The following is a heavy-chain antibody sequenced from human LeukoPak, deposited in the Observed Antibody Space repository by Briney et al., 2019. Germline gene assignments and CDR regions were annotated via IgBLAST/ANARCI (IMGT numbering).Heavy chain of an antibody. Sequence: SQTLSLTCAVSGGSISSGGYSWSWIRQPPGKGLEWIGYIYHTGSTYYNPSLRSRVTISVDRSKYQFSLRLSSVTAADTAVYYCARGESTVTSPMDYWGQGTLVTVSS. CDR2: IYHTGST. J-gene: IGHJ4*02. CDR3: ARGESTVTSPMDY. D-gene: IGHD4-17*01. V-gene: IGHV4-30-2*01. CDR1: GGSISSGGYS.